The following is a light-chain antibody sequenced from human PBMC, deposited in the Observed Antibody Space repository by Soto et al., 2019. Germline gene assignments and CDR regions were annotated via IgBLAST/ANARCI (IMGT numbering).Light chain of an antibody. Sequence: QSVLTQPASVSGSPGQSITISCTGTSSDVGGYNSVSWYQQHPGKAPKLMIYEVSNRPSGVSNRFSGSKSGNTASLTISGLQAEDEADYYCSSYTSSSTSVVFGGGTKLTVL. CDR2: EVS. CDR3: SSYTSSSTSVV. V-gene: IGLV2-14*01. CDR1: SSDVGGYNS. J-gene: IGLJ2*01.